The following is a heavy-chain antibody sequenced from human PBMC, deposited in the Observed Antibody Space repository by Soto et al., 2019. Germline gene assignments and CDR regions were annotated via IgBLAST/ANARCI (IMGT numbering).Heavy chain of an antibody. CDR3: ASGYFDHFFDF. D-gene: IGHD3-22*01. V-gene: IGHV1-18*04. Sequence: QVHLVQSGGEVKKPGASVIVSCKTSGYNLSTYTINWVRQAPGHGLEWIGWISAKNGNTDYPRKFQCRVTVTMDTSTTTASMEVRNLRSDDSAVYYCASGYFDHFFDFWGQGTLVTVSS. J-gene: IGHJ4*02. CDR1: GYNLSTYT. CDR2: ISAKNGNT.